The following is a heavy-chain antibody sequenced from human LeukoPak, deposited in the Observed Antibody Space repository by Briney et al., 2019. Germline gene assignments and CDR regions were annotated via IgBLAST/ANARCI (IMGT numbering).Heavy chain of an antibody. Sequence: ASEALSLTCTVSGVSISSSNSYWGWIRQPPGKGLEWIGSIYYSGNTYYNASLKSQVSISIDTSKNQFSLRLTSVTAADTAVYYCARQTGSGLFILPGGQGTLVTVSS. D-gene: IGHD3/OR15-3a*01. CDR1: GVSISSSNSY. J-gene: IGHJ4*02. CDR3: ARQTGSGLFILP. V-gene: IGHV4-39*01. CDR2: IYYSGNT.